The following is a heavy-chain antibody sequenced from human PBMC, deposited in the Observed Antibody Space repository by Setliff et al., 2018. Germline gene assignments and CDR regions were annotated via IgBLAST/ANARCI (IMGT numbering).Heavy chain of an antibody. D-gene: IGHD3-10*01. Sequence: GGSLRLSCAASGFTFSSYEMNWVRQAPGKGLEWISYISGSGSTIYYADSVKGRFTISRDNSENTLFLQMTSLRPEDTGVYYCAKVKKPLIRGSGFDYWGQGTLVTVSS. CDR3: AKVKKPLIRGSGFDY. CDR2: ISGSGSTI. J-gene: IGHJ4*02. CDR1: GFTFSSYE. V-gene: IGHV3-48*03.